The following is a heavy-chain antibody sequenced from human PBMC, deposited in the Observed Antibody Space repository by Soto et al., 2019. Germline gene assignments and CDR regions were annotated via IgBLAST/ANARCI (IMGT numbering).Heavy chain of an antibody. J-gene: IGHJ4*02. CDR3: ARGNARGFDY. D-gene: IGHD3-10*01. CDR2: INHSGST. CDR1: GGSFSGYY. Sequence: PSETLSLTCAVYGGSFSGYYWTWIRQPPGMGLDWIGEINHSGSTTYNPDLESRVTISVDTSKNQFSLKLSSVTAADTAMYYCARGNARGFDYWGQGTLVTVSS. V-gene: IGHV4-34*01.